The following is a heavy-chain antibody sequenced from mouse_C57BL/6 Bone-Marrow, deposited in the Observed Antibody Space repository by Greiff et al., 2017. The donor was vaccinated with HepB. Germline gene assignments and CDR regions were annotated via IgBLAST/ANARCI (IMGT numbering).Heavy chain of an antibody. CDR1: GYTFTDYY. CDR2: INPNNGGT. D-gene: IGHD6-1*01. J-gene: IGHJ4*01. Sequence: EVQLQQSGPELVKPGASVKISCKASGYTFTDYYMNWVKQSHGKSLEWIGDINPNNGGTSYNQKFKGKATLTVDKSSSTAYMELRSLTSEDSAVYYCARQVADYAMDYWGQGTSVTVSS. CDR3: ARQVADYAMDY. V-gene: IGHV1-26*01.